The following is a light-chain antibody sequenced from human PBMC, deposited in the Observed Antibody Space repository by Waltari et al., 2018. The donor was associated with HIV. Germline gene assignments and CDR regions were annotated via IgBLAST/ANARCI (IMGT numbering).Light chain of an antibody. CDR1: QSVSSK. CDR2: GSS. V-gene: IGKV3-15*01. J-gene: IGKJ2*03. Sequence: EIVMTQSPATLSVSPGERATLSCRASQSVSSKVAWYQQKPGQAPRLLIYGSSTSATGIPARFSGSGSWTEFSLTISSLQSEDFAVYYCQHYNTLPHSFGQGTKLEIK. CDR3: QHYNTLPHS.